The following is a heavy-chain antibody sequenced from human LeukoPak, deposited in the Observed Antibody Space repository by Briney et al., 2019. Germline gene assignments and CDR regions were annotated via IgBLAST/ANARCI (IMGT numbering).Heavy chain of an antibody. Sequence: SETLSLTCTVSGGSISNHYCNWIRQSPGKELEWIGYVHYSRGTNYNPSLKSRDTISLDTSKNQFFLQLSSVTAADTAVYHCASGQGWLIDHWGRGTLVAVSS. CDR2: VHYSRGT. V-gene: IGHV4-59*11. D-gene: IGHD5-12*01. CDR1: GGSISNHY. CDR3: ASGQGWLIDH. J-gene: IGHJ5*02.